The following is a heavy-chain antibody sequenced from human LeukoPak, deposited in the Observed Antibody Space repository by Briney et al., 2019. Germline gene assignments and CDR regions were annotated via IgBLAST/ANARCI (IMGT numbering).Heavy chain of an antibody. CDR2: ISYDGTNK. V-gene: IGHV3-30-3*01. J-gene: IGHJ4*02. Sequence: PGGPLRLSCAASGFTFSSYTMHWVRQAPGKSLEWVIVISYDGTNKYYADSVKGRFTISRDNSKNTVFLQMNYLRAEDTAVYYCARDGFDYWGQGTLVTVSS. CDR3: ARDGFDY. CDR1: GFTFSSYT.